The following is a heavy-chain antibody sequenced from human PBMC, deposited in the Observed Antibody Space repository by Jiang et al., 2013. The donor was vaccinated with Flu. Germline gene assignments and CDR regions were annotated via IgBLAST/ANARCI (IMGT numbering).Heavy chain of an antibody. CDR1: FTSYA. CDR2: INTNTGNP. J-gene: IGHJ4*02. V-gene: IGHV7-4-1*02. Sequence: FTSYAMNWVRQAPGQGLEWMGWINTNTGNPTYAQGFTGRFVFSLDTSVSTAYLQISSLKAEDTAVYYCARVYCSGGSCYYFDYWGQGTLVTVSS. CDR3: ARVYCSGGSCYYFDY. D-gene: IGHD2-15*01.